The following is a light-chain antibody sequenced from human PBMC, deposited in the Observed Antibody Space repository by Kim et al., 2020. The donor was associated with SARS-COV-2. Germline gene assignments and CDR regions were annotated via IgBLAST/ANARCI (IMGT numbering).Light chain of an antibody. V-gene: IGKV3-20*01. CDR1: QSVSSSY. CDR2: GAS. J-gene: IGKJ4*01. Sequence: EIVLTQYPGTLSLSPGERATLSCRASQSVSSSYLAWYQQKPGQAPRLLIYGASSRATGIPDRFSGSGSGTDFTLTISRLEPEDFAVYYCQQYGSSPLTFGGGTKLEI. CDR3: QQYGSSPLT.